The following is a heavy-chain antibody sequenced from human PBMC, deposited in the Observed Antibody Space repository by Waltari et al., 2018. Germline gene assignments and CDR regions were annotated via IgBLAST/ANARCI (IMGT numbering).Heavy chain of an antibody. CDR1: GGSFSGYY. CDR3: ARGRTTVTRLGYYYYGMDV. D-gene: IGHD4-17*01. J-gene: IGHJ6*02. Sequence: QVQLQQWGAGLLKPSETLSLTCAVYGGSFSGYYWSWIRQPPGKGREWIGEINHRGSTNYTPSLKSRVTIAVDTAKNQFSLKLSSVTAADTAGYYCARGRTTVTRLGYYYYGMDVWGQGTTVTVSS. V-gene: IGHV4-34*01. CDR2: INHRGST.